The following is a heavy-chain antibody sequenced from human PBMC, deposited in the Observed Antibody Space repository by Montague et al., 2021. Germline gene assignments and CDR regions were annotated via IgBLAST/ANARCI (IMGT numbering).Heavy chain of an antibody. CDR1: GDSINGWY. Sequence: SETLSLTCSVSGDSINGWYWSWIRQPPGKGLEWIGSVFSSGATNYNPSLKSRVTLSADTSKNQFSLKVNSVTAADTAVYYCARQGFYESGGFFIWGLGTMVTVSS. CDR2: VFSSGAT. CDR3: ARQGFYESGGFFI. D-gene: IGHD3-22*01. V-gene: IGHV4-59*01. J-gene: IGHJ4*02.